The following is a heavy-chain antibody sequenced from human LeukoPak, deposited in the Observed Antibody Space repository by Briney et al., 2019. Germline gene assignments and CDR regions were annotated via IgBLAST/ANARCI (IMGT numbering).Heavy chain of an antibody. CDR3: ARVGYCSSTSCYDY. J-gene: IGHJ4*02. CDR2: IIPIFGTA. D-gene: IGHD2-2*01. V-gene: IGHV1-69*06. CDR1: GTFXXYX. Sequence: GTFXXYXXSXXRQAPGQGLEWMGGIIPIFGTANYGQKFQGRVTITADKSTSTAYMELSSLRSEDTAVYYCARVGYCSSTSCYDYWGQGTLVTVSS.